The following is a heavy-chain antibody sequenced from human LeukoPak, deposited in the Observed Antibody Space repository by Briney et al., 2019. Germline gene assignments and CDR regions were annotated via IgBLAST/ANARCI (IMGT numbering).Heavy chain of an antibody. CDR3: ARPDDSESFYRANHY. V-gene: IGHV3-30*04. CDR1: AFSFNSYP. D-gene: IGHD3-10*01. J-gene: IGHJ4*02. Sequence: PGRSLRLSCAASAFSFNSYPMHWVRQAPGKGLEWVAVISNDGNNKYYADSVKGRFTISRDNSNNTLSLQMNGLRVEDTAVYYCARPDDSESFYRANHYWGRGTLVTVS. CDR2: ISNDGNNK.